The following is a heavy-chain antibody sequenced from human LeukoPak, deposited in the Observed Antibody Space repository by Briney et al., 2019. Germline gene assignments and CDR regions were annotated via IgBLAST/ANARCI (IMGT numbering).Heavy chain of an antibody. CDR1: GFTFSSYS. Sequence: PGESLRLSCAASGFTFSSYSMNWVRQAPGKGLEWVSSISSSSSYIYYADSVKGRFTISRDNAKNSLYLQMNSLRAEDTAVYYCASLAAAGDFDYWGQGTLVTVSS. CDR3: ASLAAAGDFDY. V-gene: IGHV3-21*01. J-gene: IGHJ4*02. CDR2: ISSSSSYI. D-gene: IGHD6-13*01.